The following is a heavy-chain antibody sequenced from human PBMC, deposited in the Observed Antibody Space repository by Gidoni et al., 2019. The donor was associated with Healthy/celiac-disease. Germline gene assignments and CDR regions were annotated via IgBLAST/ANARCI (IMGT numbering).Heavy chain of an antibody. Sequence: QVQLQESGPGLVKPSGTLSLTCAVSGGSISSSNWWSWVRQPPGKGLEWIGEIYHSGSTNYNPSLKSRVTISVDKSKNQFSLKLSSVTAADTAVYYCARVTDPNLYGGGDCAYFDYWGQGTLVTVSS. CDR3: ARVTDPNLYGGGDCAYFDY. D-gene: IGHD2-21*02. CDR2: IYHSGST. J-gene: IGHJ4*02. V-gene: IGHV4-4*02. CDR1: GGSISSSNW.